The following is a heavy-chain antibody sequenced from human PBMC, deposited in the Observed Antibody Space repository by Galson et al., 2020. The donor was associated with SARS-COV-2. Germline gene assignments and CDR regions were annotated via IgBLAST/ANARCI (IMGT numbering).Heavy chain of an antibody. CDR1: GFTFSSYW. J-gene: IGHJ3*02. CDR3: ARDYEWWEPISFPVAFDI. CDR2: IKQDGSET. D-gene: IGHD2-15*01. Sequence: QLGESLKISCAASGFTFSSYWMSWVRQAPGKGLEWVANIKQDGSETYYVDSVKGRFTISRDNAKNSLYLQMNSLRAEDTAVYYCARDYEWWEPISFPVAFDIWGQGTMVTVSS. V-gene: IGHV3-7*01.